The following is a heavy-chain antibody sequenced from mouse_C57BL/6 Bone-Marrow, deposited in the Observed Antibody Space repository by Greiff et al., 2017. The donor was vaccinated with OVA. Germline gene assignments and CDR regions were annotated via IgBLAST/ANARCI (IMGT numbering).Heavy chain of an antibody. J-gene: IGHJ4*01. D-gene: IGHD2-2*01. CDR3: TRANYYGYRYAMDY. CDR2: IDPETGGT. CDR1: GYTFTDYE. V-gene: IGHV1-15*01. Sequence: QVQLQQSGAELVRPGASVTLSCKASGYTFTDYEMHWVKQTPVHGLEWIGAIDPETGGTAYNQKFKGKAILTADKSSSTAYMELRSLTSEDSAVYYCTRANYYGYRYAMDYWGQGTSVTVSS.